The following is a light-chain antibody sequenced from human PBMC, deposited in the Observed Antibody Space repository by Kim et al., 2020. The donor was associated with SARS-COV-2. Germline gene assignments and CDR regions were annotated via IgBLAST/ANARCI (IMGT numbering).Light chain of an antibody. V-gene: IGLV3-1*01. CDR1: ELGDKY. CDR3: QAWDSSTGV. Sequence: SYELTQPPSVSVSPGQTASITCSGDELGDKYVYWYQQKPGRSPVLVIYEDTKRPSGIPERFSGSNSGNTATLTISGTQAIDEADYYCQAWDSSTGVFGTGTKVTVL. J-gene: IGLJ1*01. CDR2: EDT.